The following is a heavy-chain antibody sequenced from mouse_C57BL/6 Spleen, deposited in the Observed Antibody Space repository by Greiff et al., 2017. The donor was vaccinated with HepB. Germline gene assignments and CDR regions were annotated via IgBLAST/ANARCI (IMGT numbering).Heavy chain of an antibody. V-gene: IGHV1-50*01. CDR2: IDPSDSYT. D-gene: IGHD2-5*01. CDR1: GYTFTSYW. Sequence: QVQLQQPGAELVKPGASVKLSCKASGYTFTSYWMQWVKQRPGQGLEWIGEIDPSDSYTNYNQKFKGKAPLTVDTSSSTAYMQLSSLTSEDSAVYYCALYYSNLFAYWGQGTLVTVSA. J-gene: IGHJ3*01. CDR3: ALYYSNLFAY.